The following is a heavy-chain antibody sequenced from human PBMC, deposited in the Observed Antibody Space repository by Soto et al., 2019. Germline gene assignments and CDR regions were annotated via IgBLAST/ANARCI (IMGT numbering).Heavy chain of an antibody. CDR1: GVTFSGYA. D-gene: IGHD3-9*01. CDR3: AKDGRYFGYAFEI. CDR2: ISGSGGST. Sequence: PGGSLRLSCAASGVTFSGYAMSWVRPAPGTWLEWVSAISGSGGSTYYADSGKGRFTISRDTSKNTLYLQRNSLRAEDTAVYYCAKDGRYFGYAFEIWGQGTMVTVSS. V-gene: IGHV3-23*01. J-gene: IGHJ3*02.